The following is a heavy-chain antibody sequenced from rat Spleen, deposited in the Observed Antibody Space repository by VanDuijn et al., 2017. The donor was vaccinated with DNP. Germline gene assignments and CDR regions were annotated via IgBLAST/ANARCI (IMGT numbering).Heavy chain of an antibody. Sequence: EVQLVESGGGLVQPGRSLKLSCVASGFTFKDYYMAWVRQAPTKGLEWVACMSPTSRNTYYRDSVKGRFTISRDNAKSTLYLRMDSLRSEDTATYYCARHRAIAAIWDYWGQGVMVTVSS. V-gene: IGHV5-25*01. J-gene: IGHJ2*01. CDR1: GFTFKDYY. CDR3: ARHRAIAAIWDY. D-gene: IGHD1-2*01. CDR2: MSPTSRNT.